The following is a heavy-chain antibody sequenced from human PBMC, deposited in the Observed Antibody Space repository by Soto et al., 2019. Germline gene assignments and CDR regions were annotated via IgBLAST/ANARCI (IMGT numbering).Heavy chain of an antibody. D-gene: IGHD6-19*01. CDR1: GVTFSSYA. CDR2: IIPIFDTI. Sequence: SVKFSCTSSGVTFSSYAISWVRQAPGQGLEWMGGIIPIFDTIHYAQNFQGRVTITADESTSTADMALSSLRSEDTAVYGCATMWGHRTGWSLIGMDGLGRG. CDR3: ATMWGHRTGWSLIGMDG. J-gene: IGHJ6*02. V-gene: IGHV1-69*13.